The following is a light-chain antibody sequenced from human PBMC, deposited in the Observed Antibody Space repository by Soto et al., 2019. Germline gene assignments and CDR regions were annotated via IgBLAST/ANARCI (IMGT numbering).Light chain of an antibody. J-gene: IGKJ5*01. CDR1: QSVSSY. CDR3: QQYNNWIT. V-gene: IGKV3-15*01. CDR2: AAS. Sequence: EIVLTQSPATLSLSPGERATLSCRASQSVSSYLAWYQQKPGQAPRLLIYAASNRATGVPAKFSGSWSGTEFTLTISSLQSEDFAVYYCQQYNNWITFGQGTRLEIK.